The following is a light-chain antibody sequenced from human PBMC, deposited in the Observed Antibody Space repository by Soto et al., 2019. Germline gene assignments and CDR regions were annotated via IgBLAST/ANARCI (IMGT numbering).Light chain of an antibody. CDR2: EVS. V-gene: IGLV2-14*01. CDR3: SSYTSSSTLNWV. J-gene: IGLJ3*02. Sequence: QSVLTQPASVSGSPGQSITISCTGTSSDVGGYNYVSRYQQHPGKAPKLMIYEVSNRPSGVSNRFSGSKSGNTASLTISGLQAEDEADYYCSSYTSSSTLNWVFGGGTKVTVL. CDR1: SSDVGGYNY.